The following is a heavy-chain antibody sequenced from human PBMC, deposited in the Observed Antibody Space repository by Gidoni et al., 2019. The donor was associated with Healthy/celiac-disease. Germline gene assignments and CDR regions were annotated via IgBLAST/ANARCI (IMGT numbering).Heavy chain of an antibody. CDR1: GFTFSSYA. CDR3: ARDLGGLDGRRILDPNWFDP. D-gene: IGHD3-16*01. CDR2: IWDDGSNK. J-gene: IGHJ5*02. Sequence: QVQLVESGGGVVQPGGSLRLSCAASGFTFSSYALPWVRQAPGKGLEWVAVIWDDGSNKYYADSVKGRFTISRDNSKNTLYLQMNSLRAEDTAVYYCARDLGGLDGRRILDPNWFDPWGQGTLVTVSS. V-gene: IGHV3-33*01.